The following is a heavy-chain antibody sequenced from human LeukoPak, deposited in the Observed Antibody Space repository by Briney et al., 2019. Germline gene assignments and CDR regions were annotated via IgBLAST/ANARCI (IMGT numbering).Heavy chain of an antibody. J-gene: IGHJ6*02. V-gene: IGHV4-34*01. CDR3: ARENKNGMDV. CDR1: GGSFSGYY. CDR2: INHSGST. Sequence: SETLSLTCAVYGGSFSGYYWSWIRQPPGKGLEWIGEINHSGSTNYNPSLKSRVTISVDTSKNQFSLKLSSVTAADTAVYYCARENKNGMDVWGQWTTVTVSS.